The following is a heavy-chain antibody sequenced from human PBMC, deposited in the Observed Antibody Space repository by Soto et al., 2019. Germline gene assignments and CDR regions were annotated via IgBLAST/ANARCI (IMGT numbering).Heavy chain of an antibody. CDR2: FIAMLGTP. CDR1: GGTFGSHG. Sequence: SVKVSCKASGGTFGSHGVAWVRQAPGQGLEWMGGFIAMLGTPTYAKKVQGRATITADESLTSSYLELRSLRSEDTAVYFCARGAMAKFDYWGQGAVVTVSS. V-gene: IGHV1-69*13. CDR3: ARGAMAKFDY. J-gene: IGHJ4*02. D-gene: IGHD5-18*01.